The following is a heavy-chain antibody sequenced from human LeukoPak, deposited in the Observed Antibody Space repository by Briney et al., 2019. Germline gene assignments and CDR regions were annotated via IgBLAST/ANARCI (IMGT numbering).Heavy chain of an antibody. CDR1: GYTLTELS. D-gene: IGHD3-16*01. J-gene: IGHJ4*02. Sequence: AASVKVSCKVSGYTLTELSMQWVRQAPGKGLEWMGGFDPEDGETIYAQKFQGRVTMTEDTSTDTAYMELSSLRSEDTAVYYCATDGTWGSPFDYWGQGTLVTVSS. CDR2: FDPEDGET. CDR3: ATDGTWGSPFDY. V-gene: IGHV1-24*01.